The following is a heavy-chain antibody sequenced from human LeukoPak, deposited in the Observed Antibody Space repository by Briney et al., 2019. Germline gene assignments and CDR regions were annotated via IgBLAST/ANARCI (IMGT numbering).Heavy chain of an antibody. CDR3: ARDPGSNWYDNWFDP. V-gene: IGHV3-23*01. Sequence: GGSLRLSCAASGFTFSTYAMSWVRQAPGKGLEWVSTISDSGGNTYYADSVKGRFTISRDNSKNTLFLQMNSLRAQDTAVYYCARDPGSNWYDNWFDPWGQGTLVTVSS. J-gene: IGHJ5*02. D-gene: IGHD6-13*01. CDR1: GFTFSTYA. CDR2: ISDSGGNT.